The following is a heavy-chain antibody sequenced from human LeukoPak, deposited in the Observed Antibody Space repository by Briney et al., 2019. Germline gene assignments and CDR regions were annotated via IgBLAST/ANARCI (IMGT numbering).Heavy chain of an antibody. J-gene: IGHJ4*02. CDR1: GGTFSSYA. CDR2: IIPIFGTA. CDR3: ATAQSYYYGSGSSAPLDY. Sequence: ASVKVSCKASGGTFSSYAISWVRQAPGQGLEWMGGIIPIFGTANYAQKFQGRVTMTEDTSTDTAYMELSSLRSEDTAVYYCATAQSYYYGSGSSAPLDYWGQGTLVTVSS. V-gene: IGHV1-69*06. D-gene: IGHD3-10*01.